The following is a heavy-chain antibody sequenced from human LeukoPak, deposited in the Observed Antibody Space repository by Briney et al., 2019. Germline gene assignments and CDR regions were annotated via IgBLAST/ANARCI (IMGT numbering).Heavy chain of an antibody. D-gene: IGHD3-22*01. V-gene: IGHV3-23*01. CDR1: GFTFSNFA. CDR3: AKRGGFDSSGYYQPPEDY. J-gene: IGHJ4*02. CDR2: ISGSGLST. Sequence: QSGGSLRLSCVASGFTFSNFAISWVRQAPGKGLEWVSAISGSGLSTYYADSVKGRFTISRDNSKNTVYLQMNGLSAEDAAVYYCAKRGGFDSSGYYQPPEDYWGQGILVTVSS.